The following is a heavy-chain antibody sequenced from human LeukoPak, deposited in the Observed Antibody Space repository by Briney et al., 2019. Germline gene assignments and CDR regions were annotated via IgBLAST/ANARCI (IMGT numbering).Heavy chain of an antibody. D-gene: IGHD4-17*01. CDR2: IRSKANGYAT. J-gene: IGHJ3*02. CDR1: GFTFGGSA. V-gene: IGHV3-73*01. CDR3: TRLEIDYGDHMDGFDI. Sequence: GGSLRLXCAASGFTFGGSAMHWVRQASGKGLEWVGRIRSKANGYATAYAASVKGRFTISRDDSKNTAYLQMNSLKTEDTAVYYCTRLEIDYGDHMDGFDIWGRGTMVTVSS.